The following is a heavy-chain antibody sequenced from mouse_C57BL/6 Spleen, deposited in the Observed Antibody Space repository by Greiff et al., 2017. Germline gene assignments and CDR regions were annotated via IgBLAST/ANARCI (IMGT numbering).Heavy chain of an antibody. CDR3: ARLNAMDY. CDR1: GYTFTSYW. J-gene: IGHJ4*01. Sequence: QVQLQQPGAELVKPGASVKLSCKASGYTFTSYWMQWVKQRPGQGLEWIGEIDPADSYTNYKQKFNGKATLTVDTYSSTAYMQLSSLTSEDSAVYYCARLNAMDYWGQGTSVTVSS. CDR2: IDPADSYT. V-gene: IGHV1-50*01.